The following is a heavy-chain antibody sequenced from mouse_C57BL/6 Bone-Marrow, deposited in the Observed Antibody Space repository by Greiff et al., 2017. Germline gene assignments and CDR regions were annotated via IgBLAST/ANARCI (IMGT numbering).Heavy chain of an antibody. CDR1: GYTFTSYW. D-gene: IGHD2-2*01. Sequence: QVQLQQPGAELVKPGASVKLSCKASGYTFTSYWMHWVKQRPGRGLEWIGRIDPKSGGTKYNEKFKSKATLTVDKPASTAYMQLSSLTSEDSAVYYCARCYGCDGYYFDYWGQGTTLTVSS. V-gene: IGHV1-72*01. CDR2: IDPKSGGT. J-gene: IGHJ2*01. CDR3: ARCYGCDGYYFDY.